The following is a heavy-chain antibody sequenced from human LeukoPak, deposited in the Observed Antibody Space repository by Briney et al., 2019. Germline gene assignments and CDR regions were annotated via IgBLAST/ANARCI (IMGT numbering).Heavy chain of an antibody. V-gene: IGHV3-23*01. CDR3: AKDLNTAHNYYYLDV. CDR2: NSGSGGGT. Sequence: GGSLRLSCAASGFTFSSYAMSWVRQAPGKGLEWVSANSGSGGGTYYADSVKGRFTISRDNSKNTLFLQMDSLRGEETAVYYCAKDLNTAHNYYYLDVWGKGTTVTVSS. D-gene: IGHD2-21*02. J-gene: IGHJ6*03. CDR1: GFTFSSYA.